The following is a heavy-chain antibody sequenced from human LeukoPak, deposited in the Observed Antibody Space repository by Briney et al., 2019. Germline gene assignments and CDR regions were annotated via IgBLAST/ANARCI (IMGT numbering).Heavy chain of an antibody. V-gene: IGHV3-23*01. CDR1: GFTFSSYA. CDR3: AKDGAYGCSGGSCYSDY. Sequence: GGSLRLSCGASGFTFSSYAMSWVRQAAGKGLEWVSAISGSGGSTYYADSVKGRFTISRDNSKNTLYLQMNSLRAEDTAVYCCAKDGAYGCSGGSCYSDYWGQGTLVTVSS. J-gene: IGHJ4*02. CDR2: ISGSGGST. D-gene: IGHD2-15*01.